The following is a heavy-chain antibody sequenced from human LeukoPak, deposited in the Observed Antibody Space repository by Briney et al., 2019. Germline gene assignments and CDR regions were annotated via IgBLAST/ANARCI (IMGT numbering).Heavy chain of an antibody. J-gene: IGHJ5*02. CDR3: ARGRRRLVKGDWFDP. CDR2: IYYSGST. Sequence: SETPSLTCTVSGDSISSGDYYWSWIRQPPGKGLEWIGYIYYSGSTNYNPSLKSRVTISVDTSKNQFSLKLSSVTAADTAVYYCARGRRRLVKGDWFDPWGQGTLVTVSS. CDR1: GDSISSGDYY. D-gene: IGHD3-9*01. V-gene: IGHV4-61*08.